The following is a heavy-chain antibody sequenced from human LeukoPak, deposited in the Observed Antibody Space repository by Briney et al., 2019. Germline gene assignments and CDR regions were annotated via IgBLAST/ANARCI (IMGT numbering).Heavy chain of an antibody. CDR3: ARYIVATIYNWFDP. CDR2: IYYSGST. Sequence: SETLSLTCTVSGGSISSYSWSWFGRPPGKGWGWLGYIYYSGSTNYNPSLKSRVTISVDTSKNQFSLKLSSVTAADTAVYYCARYIVATIYNWFDPWGQGTLVTVSS. CDR1: GGSISSYS. V-gene: IGHV4-59*01. D-gene: IGHD5-12*01. J-gene: IGHJ5*02.